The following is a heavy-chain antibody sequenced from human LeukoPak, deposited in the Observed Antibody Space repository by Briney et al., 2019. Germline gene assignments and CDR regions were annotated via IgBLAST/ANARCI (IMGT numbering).Heavy chain of an antibody. CDR3: ATASGTYTITY. D-gene: IGHD3-16*01. CDR1: GFTFSSHA. V-gene: IGHV3-23*01. Sequence: PGGSLRLSCAASGFTFSSHAMSWVRQAPGKGLEWVSVISGSGGSTYYADSVKGRFTISRDNSKNTLYLEVNSLRVEDTAVYYCATASGTYTITYWGQGTLVTVPS. J-gene: IGHJ4*02. CDR2: ISGSGGST.